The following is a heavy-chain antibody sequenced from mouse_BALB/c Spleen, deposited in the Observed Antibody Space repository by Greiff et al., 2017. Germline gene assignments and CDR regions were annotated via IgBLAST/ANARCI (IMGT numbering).Heavy chain of an antibody. CDR3: ARSGYRYDGPWFAY. J-gene: IGHJ3*01. V-gene: IGHV3-6*02. D-gene: IGHD2-14*01. CDR2: ISYDGSN. CDR1: GYSITSGYY. Sequence: VQLQQSGPGLVKPSQSLSLTCSVTGYSITSGYYWNWIRQFPGNKLEWMGYISYDGSNNYNPSLKNRISITRDTSKNQFFLKLNSVTTEDTATYYCARSGYRYDGPWFAYWGQGTLVTVSA.